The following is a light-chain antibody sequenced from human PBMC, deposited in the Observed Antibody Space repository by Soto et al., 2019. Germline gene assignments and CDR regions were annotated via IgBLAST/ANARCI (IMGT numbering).Light chain of an antibody. Sequence: DIQMTQSPSTLSASVGDRVTITCRASQSISSWLAWYQQKPGKAPKPLIFKASSLESGVPSRFSGSGSGTEFTLTISSLQPDDFATYYCQQYNSYSRKFGQGTKVEIK. CDR2: KAS. J-gene: IGKJ1*01. CDR1: QSISSW. V-gene: IGKV1-5*03. CDR3: QQYNSYSRK.